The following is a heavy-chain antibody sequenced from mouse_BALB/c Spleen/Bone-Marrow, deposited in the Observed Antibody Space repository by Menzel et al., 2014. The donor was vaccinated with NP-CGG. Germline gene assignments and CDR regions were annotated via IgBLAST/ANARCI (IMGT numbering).Heavy chain of an antibody. V-gene: IGHV14-3*02. CDR3: AAYYYGSSYGFAY. D-gene: IGHD1-1*01. J-gene: IGHJ3*01. Sequence: VQLQQSGAELVKPGASVKLSCTASGFNIKDTYMHWVKQRPEQGLEWIGRIDPANGSTKYDPKFQGKATITADTSSNTAYLQLSSLTSEDTAVYYCAAYYYGSSYGFAYRGQGTLVTVSA. CDR2: IDPANGST. CDR1: GFNIKDTY.